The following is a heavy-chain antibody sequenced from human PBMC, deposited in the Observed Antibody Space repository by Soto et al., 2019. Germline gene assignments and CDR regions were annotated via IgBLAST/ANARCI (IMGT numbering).Heavy chain of an antibody. CDR1: GYTFTSYG. CDR2: ISAYNGNT. CDR3: ARALLSLRWLVPACDP. J-gene: IGHJ5*02. V-gene: IGHV1-18*01. D-gene: IGHD6-19*01. Sequence: QVQLVQSGAEVKKPGASVKVSCKASGYTFTSYGISWVRQAPGQGLEWMGWISAYNGNTNYAQKLQGRVTMTTDTSTSTAYMERRSLRSDDTAVYYCARALLSLRWLVPACDPWGQGTLVTVSS.